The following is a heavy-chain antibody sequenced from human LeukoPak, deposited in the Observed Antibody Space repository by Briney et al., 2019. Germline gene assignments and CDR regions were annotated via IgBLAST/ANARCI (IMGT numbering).Heavy chain of an antibody. CDR2: IYHSGST. Sequence: SETLSLTCTVSGYSISSGYYWGWIRQPPGKGLEWIGNIYHSGSTYYNPSLKSRVTISVDTSKNQFSLKLSSVTAADTAVYYCARDRRGLDDDNYYYYYMDVWGKGTTVTVSS. J-gene: IGHJ6*03. V-gene: IGHV4-38-2*02. D-gene: IGHD3-9*01. CDR1: GYSISSGYY. CDR3: ARDRRGLDDDNYYYYYMDV.